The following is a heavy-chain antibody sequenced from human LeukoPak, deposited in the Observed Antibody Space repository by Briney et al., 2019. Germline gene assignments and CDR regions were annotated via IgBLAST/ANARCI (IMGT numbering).Heavy chain of an antibody. CDR2: ISAYNGNT. Sequence: ASVKVSCKASGYTFTSYGISWVRQAPGQGLEWMGWISAYNGNTNYAQKLQGRVTMTTDTSTSTAYMELRSLRSDDTAVYYCARLLVVVAATAPNYYYGMDVWGQGTTVTVSS. J-gene: IGHJ6*02. D-gene: IGHD2-15*01. CDR3: ARLLVVVAATAPNYYYGMDV. CDR1: GYTFTSYG. V-gene: IGHV1-18*01.